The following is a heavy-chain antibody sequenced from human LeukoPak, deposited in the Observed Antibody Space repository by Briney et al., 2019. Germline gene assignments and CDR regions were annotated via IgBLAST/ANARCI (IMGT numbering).Heavy chain of an antibody. V-gene: IGHV4-59*01. CDR1: GGSISSYY. J-gene: IGHJ5*02. Sequence: PSETLSLTCTVSGGSISSYYWSWLRQPPGKGLEWIGYIYYSGSTNYNPSLKSRVTISVDTSKNQFSLKLSSVTAADTAVYYCAREYSSSDNWFDPWGQRTLVTVSS. D-gene: IGHD6-6*01. CDR3: AREYSSSDNWFDP. CDR2: IYYSGST.